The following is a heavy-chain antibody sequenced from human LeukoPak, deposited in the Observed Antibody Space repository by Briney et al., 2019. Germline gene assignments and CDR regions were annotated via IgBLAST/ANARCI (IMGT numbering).Heavy chain of an antibody. CDR2: IRSKTYGGTT. CDR3: ARLKYYYDSSGPGDAFDI. D-gene: IGHD3-22*01. Sequence: GGSLRLSCTASGFTFGDYAMNWVRQAPGKGLEWVSFIRSKTYGGTTEYAASVKGRFTISRDNAKNSLYLQMNSLRTEDTALYHCARLKYYYDSSGPGDAFDIWGQGTMVTVSS. J-gene: IGHJ3*02. CDR1: GFTFGDYA. V-gene: IGHV3-49*04.